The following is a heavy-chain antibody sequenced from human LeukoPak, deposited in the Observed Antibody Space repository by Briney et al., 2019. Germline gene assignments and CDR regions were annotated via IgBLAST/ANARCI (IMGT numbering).Heavy chain of an antibody. CDR1: GFTFSSYA. CDR3: ARVRVWLQYDDAFDI. J-gene: IGHJ3*02. D-gene: IGHD5-24*01. V-gene: IGHV3-30*04. Sequence: GRSLRLSCAASGFTFSSYAMHWVRQAPGKGLEWVAVISYDGSNKYYADSVKGRFTISRDNSKNTLYLQMNSLRAEDTAVYYCARVRVWLQYDDAFDIWGQGTMVTVSS. CDR2: ISYDGSNK.